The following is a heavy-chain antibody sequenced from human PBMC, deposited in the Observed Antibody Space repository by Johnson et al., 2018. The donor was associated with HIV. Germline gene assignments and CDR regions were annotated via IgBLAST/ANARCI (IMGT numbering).Heavy chain of an antibody. V-gene: IGHV3-30*02. CDR3: ARGDYGGNLDAFDI. D-gene: IGHD4-23*01. CDR1: GFTFSSYG. CDR2: IQSDGKIK. J-gene: IGHJ3*02. Sequence: QVQLVESGGGVVQPGGSLRLSCAASGFTFSSYGMHWVRQAPGKGLEWVAFIQSDGKIKFYADSVKGRFTISRENAKNSLYLQMNSLRAGDTAVYYCARGDYGGNLDAFDIWGQGTMVTVSS.